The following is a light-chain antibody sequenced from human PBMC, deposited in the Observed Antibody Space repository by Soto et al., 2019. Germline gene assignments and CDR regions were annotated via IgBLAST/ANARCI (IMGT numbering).Light chain of an antibody. CDR3: QQGYSSAIT. CDR1: QSIGKH. J-gene: IGKJ5*01. V-gene: IGKV1-39*01. Sequence: DIQMPQSPSSLSASVGDTVTITCRASQSIGKHLNWYQQKPGKAPKFLIYSVSSLQSGVPSRFSVSGSGTDFTLTINSLQPEDFATYYCQQGYSSAITFGQGTRLEI. CDR2: SVS.